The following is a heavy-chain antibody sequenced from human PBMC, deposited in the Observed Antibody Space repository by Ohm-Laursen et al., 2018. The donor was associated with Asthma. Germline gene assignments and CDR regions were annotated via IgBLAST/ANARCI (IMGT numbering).Heavy chain of an antibody. Sequence: SLRLSCAASGFTFDDYAMNWVRQAPGKGLEWVSGISWNSGSLAYADSVKGRFTISRDNSKNTLYLQMNSLRAEDTAVYYCAKVNIDPVTAFDYWGQGTLVTVSS. J-gene: IGHJ4*02. CDR2: ISWNSGSL. CDR1: GFTFDDYA. D-gene: IGHD2-21*02. CDR3: AKVNIDPVTAFDY. V-gene: IGHV3-9*01.